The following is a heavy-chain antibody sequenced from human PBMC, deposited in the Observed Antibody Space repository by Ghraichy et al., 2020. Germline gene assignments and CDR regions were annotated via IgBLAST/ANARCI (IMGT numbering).Heavy chain of an antibody. CDR2: ITGSGGGT. CDR1: AFTFSNYA. Sequence: GGSLRLSCAASAFTFSNYAMSWVRQAPGKGLEWVSAITGSGGGTHYADSVKGRFTISRDNSKNTLYLQMNSLRAEDTAIYYCVKDKGSSGWYVWGQGTLVTVSS. CDR3: VKDKGSSGWYV. V-gene: IGHV3-23*01. J-gene: IGHJ4*02. D-gene: IGHD6-19*01.